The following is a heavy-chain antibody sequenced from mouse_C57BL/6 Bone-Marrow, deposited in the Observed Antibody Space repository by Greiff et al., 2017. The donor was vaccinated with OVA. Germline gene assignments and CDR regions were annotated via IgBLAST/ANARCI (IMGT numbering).Heavy chain of an antibody. D-gene: IGHD1-1*01. CDR3: AKYRYYGSSRDY. J-gene: IGHJ2*01. CDR1: GFNINDYY. CDR2: IDPEDGET. V-gene: IGHV14-2*01. Sequence: VHVKQSGAELVKPGASVKLSCTASGFNINDYYLHWVKQRTEQGLEWIGRIDPEDGETKYAPKFQGKATITADTSSNTAYLQHSSLTSEDTAVYYCAKYRYYGSSRDYWGQGTTLTVSS.